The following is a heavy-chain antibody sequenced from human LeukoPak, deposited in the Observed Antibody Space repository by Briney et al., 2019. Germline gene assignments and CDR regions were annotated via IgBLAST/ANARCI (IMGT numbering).Heavy chain of an antibody. CDR2: IYYSGST. D-gene: IGHD2-15*01. J-gene: IGHJ4*02. CDR3: ARGGSNFDY. V-gene: IGHV4-59*01. CDR1: GGSISSYY. Sequence: KSSETLSLTCTVSGGSISSYYWSWLRQPPGKGLEWIGYIYYSGSTNYNPSLKSRLTISVDTSKNQFSLKLSSVTAVDTAVYYCARGGSNFDYWGQGTLVTVSS.